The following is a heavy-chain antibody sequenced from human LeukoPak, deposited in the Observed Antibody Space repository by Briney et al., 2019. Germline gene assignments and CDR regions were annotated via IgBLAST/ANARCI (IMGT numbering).Heavy chain of an antibody. J-gene: IGHJ4*02. CDR2: INANTGGT. Sequence: ASVEVSCKASGYTFSGFYIHWVRQAPGQRLEWMGRINANTGGTNYEQKFQGRVTMIRDTSISKAYMELSRLTSDDRAVCYCARDGWEAPGTLDLWGEGTLVTVSS. V-gene: IGHV1-2*06. CDR3: ARDGWEAPGTLDL. CDR1: GYTFSGFY. D-gene: IGHD1-26*01.